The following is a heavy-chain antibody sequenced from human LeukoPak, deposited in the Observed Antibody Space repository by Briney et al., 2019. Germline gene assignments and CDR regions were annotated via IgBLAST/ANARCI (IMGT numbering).Heavy chain of an antibody. CDR1: GITLSNYA. D-gene: IGHD2-2*01. CDR2: ISGSGGST. J-gene: IGHJ4*02. Sequence: GGSLRLSCAVSGITLSNYAMSWVRQAPGKGLEWVSAISGSGGSTYYADSVKGRFTISRDNSKNTLYLQMNSLRAEDTAVYYCAKDGIVVVPAAIGYWGQGTLVTVSS. V-gene: IGHV3-23*01. CDR3: AKDGIVVVPAAIGY.